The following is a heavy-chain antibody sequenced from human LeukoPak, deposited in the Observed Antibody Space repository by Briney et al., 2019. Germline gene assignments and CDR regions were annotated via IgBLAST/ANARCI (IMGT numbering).Heavy chain of an antibody. CDR3: ARDIAVAGTFFDY. J-gene: IGHJ4*02. D-gene: IGHD6-19*01. V-gene: IGHV3-7*03. CDR1: GFTFRSYG. CDR2: IKQDGSAE. Sequence: GGSLRLSCAASGFTFRSYGMSWVRQAPGKGLEWVANIKQDGSAEYYVDSVKGRFTISRDNAKNSLYLQMNSLGAEDTAVYYCARDIAVAGTFFDYWGEGTLVTVSS.